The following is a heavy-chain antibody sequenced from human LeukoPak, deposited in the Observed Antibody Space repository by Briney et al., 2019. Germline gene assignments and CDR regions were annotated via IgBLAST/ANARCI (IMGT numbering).Heavy chain of an antibody. CDR3: ARGFPPRRLYDSSGYYSYYFDY. D-gene: IGHD3-22*01. Sequence: ASVKLSCKASGYTFSTYYMYWVRQSPGQGLEWMGAINPTGTDTIYAQTFQGRVTITADKSTSTAYMELSSLRSDDTAVYYCARGFPPRRLYDSSGYYSYYFDYWGQGTLVTVSS. CDR1: GYTFSTYY. V-gene: IGHV1-46*01. CDR2: INPTGTDT. J-gene: IGHJ4*02.